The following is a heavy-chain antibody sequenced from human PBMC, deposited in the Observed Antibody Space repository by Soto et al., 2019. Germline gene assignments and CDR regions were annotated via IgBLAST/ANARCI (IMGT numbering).Heavy chain of an antibody. Sequence: PXETLSLTGTVSGGSISSNYWSWIRQPPGKGPEWIGDIYNTGSTNYNPSLKSRVTMAVNMAKNQISLKLGSVTAADTARYYCARDSGYAFDSWGQGTLVIVSS. D-gene: IGHD5-18*01. CDR3: ARDSGYAFDS. J-gene: IGHJ4*02. V-gene: IGHV4-59*01. CDR1: GGSISSNY. CDR2: IYNTGST.